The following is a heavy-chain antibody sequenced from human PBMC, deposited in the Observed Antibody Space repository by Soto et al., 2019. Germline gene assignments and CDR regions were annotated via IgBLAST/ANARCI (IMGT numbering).Heavy chain of an antibody. V-gene: IGHV4-31*03. CDR2: IYYSGTT. CDR3: ASADSSGYTFEH. Sequence: QVQLQESGPGLVQPSQTLSLSCTVSGGSITSGGYYWSWIRQHPGKGLEWIGYIYYSGTTYYNPSLKSRXTIALXXSRNQVSLEVNSVSAADTAVYYCASADSSGYTFEHWGQGTLVTVSS. D-gene: IGHD3-22*01. J-gene: IGHJ4*02. CDR1: GGSITSGGYY.